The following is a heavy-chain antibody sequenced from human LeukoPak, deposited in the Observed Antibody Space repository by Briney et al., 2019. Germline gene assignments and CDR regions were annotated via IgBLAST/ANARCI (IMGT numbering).Heavy chain of an antibody. D-gene: IGHD3-22*01. V-gene: IGHV4-4*02. CDR3: ARAPRYYDSRLSRDY. CDR2: IYHSGNT. J-gene: IGHJ4*02. CDR1: GGSISSNNW. Sequence: EPSGTLSLTCAVSGGSISSNNWWSWVRQPPGKGLEWIGEIYHSGNTNYNPSLKSRVTMSVDKSKNQFSLKLSSVTAADTAVYYCARAPRYYDSRLSRDYWGQGTLVTVSS.